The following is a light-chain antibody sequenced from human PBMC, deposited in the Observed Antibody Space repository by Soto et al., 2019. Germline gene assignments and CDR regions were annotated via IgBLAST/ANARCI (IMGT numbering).Light chain of an antibody. CDR2: WAS. CDR3: QQYYSTAPI. Sequence: DIVMTQSPDSLAVSLGERATINCKSSQSVLYSSNNKNYLAWYQQKPGQPPKLLIYWASTRESGVPDRFSGSGSGTDFTLTISSLQAEDVAVYYCQQYYSTAPIFGPGTKVDIK. V-gene: IGKV4-1*01. CDR1: QSVLYSSNNKNY. J-gene: IGKJ3*01.